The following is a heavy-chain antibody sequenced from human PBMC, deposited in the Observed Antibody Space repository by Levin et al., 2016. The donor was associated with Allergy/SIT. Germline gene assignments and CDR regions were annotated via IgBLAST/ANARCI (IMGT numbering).Heavy chain of an antibody. V-gene: IGHV3-30*18. D-gene: IGHD4-17*01. CDR2: ISYDGSNK. Sequence: VRQMPGKGLEWVAVISYDGSNKYYADSVKGRFTISRDNSKNTLYLQMNSLRAEDTAVYYCAKAPFPADDYGDPLYYYYGMDVWGQGTTVTVSS. CDR3: AKAPFPADDYGDPLYYYYGMDV. J-gene: IGHJ6*02.